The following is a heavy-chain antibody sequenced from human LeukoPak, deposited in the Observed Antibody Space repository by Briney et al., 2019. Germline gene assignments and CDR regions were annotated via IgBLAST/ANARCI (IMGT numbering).Heavy chain of an antibody. CDR3: ARDRYRGSAWLFDY. D-gene: IGHD6-25*01. V-gene: IGHV3-7*01. J-gene: IGHJ4*02. CDR1: GGSISSYY. CDR2: IRHDGGER. Sequence: ETLSLNCTVSGGSISSYYWSWIRQPPGKGLEWVANIRHDGGERYYVDSVKGRFTISRDNSKNSLYLEMSSLRADDTAVYYCARDRYRGSAWLFDYWGQGTLVTVSS.